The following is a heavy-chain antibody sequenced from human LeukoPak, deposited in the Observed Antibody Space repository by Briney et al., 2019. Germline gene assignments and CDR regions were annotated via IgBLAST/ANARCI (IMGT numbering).Heavy chain of an antibody. J-gene: IGHJ3*02. CDR2: INPSGGST. D-gene: IGHD3-10*01. CDR3: AKSNGYGLIDI. Sequence: ASVKVSCKASGYTFTSYYMHWVRQAPGQGLEWMGIINPSGGSTSYAQKFQGRVTMTRDMSTSTVYMELSSLRSEDTAVYYCAKSNGYGLIDIWGQGTMVTVSS. V-gene: IGHV1-46*01. CDR1: GYTFTSYY.